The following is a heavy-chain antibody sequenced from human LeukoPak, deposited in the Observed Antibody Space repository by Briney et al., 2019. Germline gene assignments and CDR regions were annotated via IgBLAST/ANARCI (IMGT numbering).Heavy chain of an antibody. CDR2: IYYSGST. D-gene: IGHD5-18*01. CDR3: ARGLREYSYSYGHYYYMDV. V-gene: IGHV4-39*07. J-gene: IGHJ6*03. CDR1: GGSIRTSSYY. Sequence: SETLSLTCTVSGGSIRTSSYYWVWIRKPPGKGLEGIGSIYYSGSTYYNASLKSLVTIAVDTSKNQSSLKLSSVTAADTAVYYCARGLREYSYSYGHYYYMDVWGKGTTVTVSS.